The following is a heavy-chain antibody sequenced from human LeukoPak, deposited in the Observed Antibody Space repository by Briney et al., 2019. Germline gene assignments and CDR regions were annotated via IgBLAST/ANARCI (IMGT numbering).Heavy chain of an antibody. D-gene: IGHD3-10*01. V-gene: IGHV4-30-2*01. CDR3: AGGIGVDAFDI. CDR1: GGSISSGGYS. CDR2: IYHSGST. J-gene: IGHJ3*02. Sequence: SETLSLTCAVSGGSISSGGYSWSWIRQPPGKGLEWIGYIYHSGSTYYHPSLKSRVTISVDRSKNQFSLKLSSVTAADTAVYYCAGGIGVDAFDIWGQGTMVNVSS.